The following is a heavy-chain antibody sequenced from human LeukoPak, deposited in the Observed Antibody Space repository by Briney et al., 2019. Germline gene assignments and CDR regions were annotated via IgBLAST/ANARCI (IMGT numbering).Heavy chain of an antibody. Sequence: GGSLRLSCAASGFTFSTYAMNWVRQAPGKRLEWVSAISGSGGSTYYADSVKGRFTISRDNSKNTLYLQMNSLRAEDTAVYYCAKDLGFTVTTPFDYWGQGTLVTVSS. V-gene: IGHV3-23*01. J-gene: IGHJ4*02. CDR2: ISGSGGST. CDR3: AKDLGFTVTTPFDY. D-gene: IGHD4-17*01. CDR1: GFTFSTYA.